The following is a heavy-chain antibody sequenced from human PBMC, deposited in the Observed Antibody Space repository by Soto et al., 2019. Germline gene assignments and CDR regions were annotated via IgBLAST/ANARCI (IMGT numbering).Heavy chain of an antibody. Sequence: AASVKVSCKASGYTFTSYYMHWVRQAPGQGLEWMGIINPSGGRTSYAQKFQGRVTMTRDTSTSTVYMELSSLRSEDTAVYYCARDILNYYDSSGYFDYWGQGTLVTV. D-gene: IGHD3-22*01. J-gene: IGHJ4*02. CDR1: GYTFTSYY. CDR3: ARDILNYYDSSGYFDY. V-gene: IGHV1-46*01. CDR2: INPSGGRT.